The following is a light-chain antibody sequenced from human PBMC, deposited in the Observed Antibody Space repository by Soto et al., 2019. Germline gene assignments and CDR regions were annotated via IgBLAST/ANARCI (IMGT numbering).Light chain of an antibody. CDR1: SGHSSYA. Sequence: QSVLSQSPSASASLGASVKFTCTLSSGHSSYAIAWHQQQPEKGPRYLMNLNSDGSHTKGDGIPDRFSGSSSGAERYLTISSLRSEDEADYYCQTWGTGIQVFGGGTKLTVL. V-gene: IGLV4-69*01. CDR2: LNSDGSH. CDR3: QTWGTGIQV. J-gene: IGLJ2*01.